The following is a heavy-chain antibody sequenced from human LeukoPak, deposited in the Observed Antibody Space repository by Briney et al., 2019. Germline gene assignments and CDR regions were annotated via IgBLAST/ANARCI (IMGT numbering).Heavy chain of an antibody. CDR3: VRDPSYGSSWYYYMDV. Sequence: AGGSLRLSCAASEFTFVRYAMNWVRPAPGKGLEGVSYISSSSFKIGYADSVKGRFTISRDNSKNSLYLQMDSLRVEDTAVYYCVRDPSYGSSWYYYMDVWGKGTTVTVSS. D-gene: IGHD6-13*01. CDR1: EFTFVRYA. J-gene: IGHJ6*03. CDR2: ISSSSFKI. V-gene: IGHV3-48*04.